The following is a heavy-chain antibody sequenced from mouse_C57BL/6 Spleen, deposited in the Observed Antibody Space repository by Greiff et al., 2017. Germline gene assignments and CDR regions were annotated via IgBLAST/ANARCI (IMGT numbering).Heavy chain of an antibody. D-gene: IGHD2-4*01. CDR1: GYTFTSYW. CDR3: AREAIYYDYEGGYAMDY. Sequence: VQLQQPGAELVKPGASVKMSCKASGYTFTSYWITWVKQRPGQGLEWIGDIYPGSGSTNYNEKFKSKATLTVDTSSSTAYMQLSSLTSEDSAVYYCAREAIYYDYEGGYAMDYWGQGTSVTVSS. V-gene: IGHV1-55*01. J-gene: IGHJ4*01. CDR2: IYPGSGST.